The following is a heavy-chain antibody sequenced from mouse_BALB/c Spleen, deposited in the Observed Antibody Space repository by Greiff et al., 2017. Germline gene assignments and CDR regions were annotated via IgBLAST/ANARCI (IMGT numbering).Heavy chain of an antibody. CDR2: IAPGSGST. Sequence: DLVKPGASVKLSCKASGYTFTSYWINWINQRPGQGLEWIGRIAPGSGSTYYNEMFKGKATLTVDTSSSTAYIQLSSLSSEDSAVYFCTYGNSYYDAMDYWGQGTSVTVSS. CDR3: TYGNSYYDAMDY. J-gene: IGHJ4*01. CDR1: GYTFTSYW. D-gene: IGHD2-1*01. V-gene: IGHV1S41*01.